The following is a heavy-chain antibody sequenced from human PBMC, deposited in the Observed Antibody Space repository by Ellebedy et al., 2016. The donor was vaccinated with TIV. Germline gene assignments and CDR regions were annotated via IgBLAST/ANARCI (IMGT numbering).Heavy chain of an antibody. D-gene: IGHD4-23*01. CDR2: TYPGDSDT. CDR3: ARFGWGDYGGNFIWY. Sequence: GESLKISCKTSGFSFTTSWIGWVRQMPGKGLEWMGVTYPGDSDTRYSPSFQGQVTISADKSISTAYLQWSSLKASDTAMYYCARFGWGDYGGNFIWYWGQGTLVTVSS. CDR1: GFSFTTSW. V-gene: IGHV5-51*01. J-gene: IGHJ4*02.